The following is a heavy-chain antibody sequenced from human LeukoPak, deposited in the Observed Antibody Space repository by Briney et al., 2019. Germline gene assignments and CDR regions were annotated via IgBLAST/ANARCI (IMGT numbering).Heavy chain of an antibody. Sequence: SVKVSCKASGGTFSSYAISWVRQAPGQGLEWMGRIIPILGIANYAQKFQGRVTITADKSTSTAYMELSSLRSEDTAVYYCAREYSSGWYYFDYWGQGTLVTVSS. CDR2: IIPILGIA. CDR3: AREYSSGWYYFDY. CDR1: GGTFSSYA. J-gene: IGHJ4*02. V-gene: IGHV1-69*04. D-gene: IGHD6-19*01.